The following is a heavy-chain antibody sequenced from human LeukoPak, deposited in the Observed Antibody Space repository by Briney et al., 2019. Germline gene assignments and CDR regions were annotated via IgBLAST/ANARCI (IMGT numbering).Heavy chain of an antibody. CDR1: GYTFTGYY. J-gene: IGHJ5*02. CDR3: ASTTYYSSSWYGWFDP. V-gene: IGHV1-2*02. CDR2: INPNSGGT. D-gene: IGHD6-13*01. Sequence: GASVKVSCKASGYTFTGYYMHWVRQAPGQGLEWMGWINPNSGGTNYAQKFQGRVTMTRDTSISTAYMELSRLRSDDTAVYYYASTTYYSSSWYGWFDPWGQGTLVTVSS.